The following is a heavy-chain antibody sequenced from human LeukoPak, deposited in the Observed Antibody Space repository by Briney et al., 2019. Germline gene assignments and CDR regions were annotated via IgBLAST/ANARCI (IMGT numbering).Heavy chain of an antibody. CDR3: ARRGITMIVGDAFDI. Sequence: GRSLRLSCAASGFTFSSYAMHWVRQAPGKGLEWVAVISYGGSNKYYADSVKGRFTISRDNSKNTLYLQMNSLRAEDTAVYYCARRGITMIVGDAFDIWGQGTMVTVSS. CDR1: GFTFSSYA. D-gene: IGHD3-22*01. J-gene: IGHJ3*02. V-gene: IGHV3-30-3*01. CDR2: ISYGGSNK.